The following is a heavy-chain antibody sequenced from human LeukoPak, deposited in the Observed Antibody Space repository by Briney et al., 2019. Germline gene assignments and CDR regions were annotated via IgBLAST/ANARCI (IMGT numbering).Heavy chain of an antibody. CDR3: VKDRDYDILTAVFDY. CDR1: GFTFGSYA. Sequence: GGSLRLSCSASGFTFGSYAMHWVRQAPGKGLEYASAISSNGGSTYYADSVKGRFTISRDNSKNTLYLQMSSLRGEDTAVYYCVKDRDYDILTAVFDYWGQGTLVTVSS. CDR2: ISSNGGST. D-gene: IGHD3-9*01. J-gene: IGHJ4*02. V-gene: IGHV3-64D*06.